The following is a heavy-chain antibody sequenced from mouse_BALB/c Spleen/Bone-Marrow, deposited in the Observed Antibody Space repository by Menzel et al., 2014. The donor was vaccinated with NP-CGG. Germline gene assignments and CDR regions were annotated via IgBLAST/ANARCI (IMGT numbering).Heavy chain of an antibody. D-gene: IGHD4-1*01. CDR3: TRGGAGTFAY. Sequence: LKQSGSELVRPGASVILSCKASGYTFTSYWMHWVKQRPGQGLEWIGNIYPDSGNTNYDENLKSRATLTVDTSSSTAYMQLSSLTSEDSAVYYCTRGGAGTFAYWGQGTLVTVSA. J-gene: IGHJ3*01. V-gene: IGHV1S22*01. CDR2: IYPDSGNT. CDR1: GYTFTSYW.